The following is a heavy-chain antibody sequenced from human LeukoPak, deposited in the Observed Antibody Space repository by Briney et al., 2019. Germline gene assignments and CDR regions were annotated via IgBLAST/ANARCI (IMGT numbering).Heavy chain of an antibody. CDR1: GFTFSSYW. D-gene: IGHD3-10*01. CDR3: ATEDWFRFDS. Sequence: PRGSLRLSCAASGFTFSSYWMAWVRQAPGKGLERVATITLDGSQKHYVDSVQGRFTISRDNAEKSLFLQVSSLRADDTAVYYCATEDWFRFDSWGQGTLLIVSS. J-gene: IGHJ4*02. V-gene: IGHV3-7*05. CDR2: ITLDGSQK.